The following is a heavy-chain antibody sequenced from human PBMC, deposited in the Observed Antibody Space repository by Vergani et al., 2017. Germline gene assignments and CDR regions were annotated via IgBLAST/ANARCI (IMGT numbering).Heavy chain of an antibody. V-gene: IGHV3-30*03. D-gene: IGHD3-10*01. CDR1: GFSFSSHA. J-gene: IGHJ6*03. CDR3: ARAGSVSTGSRQYNYYMDV. CDR2: ISNDGSKK. Sequence: QVQLAESGGGRVQPGRSLRLSCAASGFSFSSHAIHWVPPAPGKGLGWVAVISNDGSKKYYADSEKGRFTISRDNSQKTQELQMNSLRTQDTAVYYCARAGSVSTGSRQYNYYMDVWGKGTTVTVS.